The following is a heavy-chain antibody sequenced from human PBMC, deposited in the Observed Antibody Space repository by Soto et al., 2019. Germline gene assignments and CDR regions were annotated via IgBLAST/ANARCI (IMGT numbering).Heavy chain of an antibody. Sequence: QVQLVQSGAEVKKPGSSVKVSCKASGGTFSSYAISWVRQAPGQGLEWMGGIIPIFGTANYAQKFQGRVTIPQDDCTSTTYMERGSLRSEDPAVYYWARTIGSSRWYAPDWYFALWGRGTPVTVSS. CDR3: ARTIGSSRWYAPDWYFAL. CDR1: GGTFSSYA. J-gene: IGHJ2*01. V-gene: IGHV1-69*05. CDR2: IIPIFGTA. D-gene: IGHD6-13*01.